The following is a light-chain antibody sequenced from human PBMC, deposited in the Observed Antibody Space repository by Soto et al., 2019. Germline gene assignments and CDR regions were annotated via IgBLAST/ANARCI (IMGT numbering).Light chain of an antibody. CDR2: GAS. CDR3: PQYGRSPLPYT. CDR1: QSVTSNY. Sequence: EIVLTQSPGTLSLSPGEGATISCRASQSVTSNYLAWYQQKPGQAPRLLIYGASTRAAGVPDRFSGSGSGTDFTLTITRLEPEDFAVYYCPQYGRSPLPYTFGQGTKLGVK. J-gene: IGKJ2*01. V-gene: IGKV3-20*01.